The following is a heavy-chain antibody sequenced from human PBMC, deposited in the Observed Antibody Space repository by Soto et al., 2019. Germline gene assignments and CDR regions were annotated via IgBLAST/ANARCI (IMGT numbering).Heavy chain of an antibody. CDR2: IYYSGST. CDR3: ARGRYCLTGRCFPNWFDS. D-gene: IGHD7-27*01. V-gene: IGHV4-30-4*01. Sequence: PSETLSLTCTVSGGSISSGDYYWNWIRQPPGKGLEWIGFIYYSGSTYYNPSLESRVTMSVDTSKSQFSLNVTSVTAADTAVYFCARGRYCLTGRCFPNWFDSWGQGALVTVSS. CDR1: GGSISSGDYY. J-gene: IGHJ5*01.